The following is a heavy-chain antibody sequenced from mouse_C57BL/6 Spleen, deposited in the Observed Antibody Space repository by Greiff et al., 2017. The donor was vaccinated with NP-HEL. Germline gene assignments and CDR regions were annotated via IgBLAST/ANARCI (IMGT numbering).Heavy chain of an antibody. CDR3: ASPRALLDFVY. D-gene: IGHD1-1*01. CDR1: GYTFTSYW. V-gene: IGHV1-64*01. J-gene: IGHJ3*01. Sequence: VQLQQPGAELVKPGASVKLSCKASGYTFTSYWMHWVKQRPGQGLEWIGMIHPNSGSTNYNEKFKSKATLTVDKSSSTAYMQLSSLTSEDSAVYYCASPRALLDFVYWGQGTLVTVSA. CDR2: IHPNSGST.